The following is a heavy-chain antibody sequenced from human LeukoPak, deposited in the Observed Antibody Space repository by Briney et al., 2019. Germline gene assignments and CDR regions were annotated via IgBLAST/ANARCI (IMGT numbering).Heavy chain of an antibody. J-gene: IGHJ5*02. CDR2: IYTSGST. V-gene: IGHV4-61*02. CDR1: GGSISSGSYY. Sequence: SQTLSLTCTVSGGSISSGSYYWSWIRQPAGKGLEWIARIYTSGSTNYNPSLKSRVTISVDTSKNQFSLKLSSVTAADTAVYYCARFLTRFDPWGQGTLVTVSS. D-gene: IGHD2/OR15-2a*01. CDR3: ARFLTRFDP.